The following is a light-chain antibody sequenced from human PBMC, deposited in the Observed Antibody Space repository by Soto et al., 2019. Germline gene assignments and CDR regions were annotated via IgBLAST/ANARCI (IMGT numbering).Light chain of an antibody. Sequence: QSALTQPASVSGSPGQSITISCIGTSNDIGGYNYVSWYQQHPGKAPKLMIYEVNNRPSGVSNRFSGSKSGNTASLTISGLQSEDEAHYYCSSYTTSTTPVVFGGGTQLTVL. CDR2: EVN. J-gene: IGLJ2*01. CDR1: SNDIGGYNY. V-gene: IGLV2-14*01. CDR3: SSYTTSTTPVV.